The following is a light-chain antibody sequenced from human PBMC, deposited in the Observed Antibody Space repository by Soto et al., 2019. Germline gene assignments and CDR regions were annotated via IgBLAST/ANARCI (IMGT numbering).Light chain of an antibody. CDR1: QSVSSSY. CDR3: QQYGSSPVS. V-gene: IGKV3-20*01. CDR2: GAS. J-gene: IGKJ2*01. Sequence: EIVLTQSPGTLSLSPGERATLSCRASQSVSSSYLAWYQQKPGQAPRLLIYGASSRATGIPDRFSGSGSGTDFPLTIRRLEPEDFAVYYGQQYGSSPVSFGQGTKLEIK.